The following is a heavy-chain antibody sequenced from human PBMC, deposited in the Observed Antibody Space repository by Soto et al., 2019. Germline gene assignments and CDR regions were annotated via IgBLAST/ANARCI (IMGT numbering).Heavy chain of an antibody. Sequence: QVQLQQWGAGPLRPLETLSLTCGVSGGSFRGYYWAWIRQSPGKGLERIGEINDRGSINYNPSLKSRVSISVDTSKNHYSLNLRSVTAADTAVYYCARESHDILTGPPWVWYFDLWGRGTLVTVSS. J-gene: IGHJ2*01. CDR3: ARESHDILTGPPWVWYFDL. V-gene: IGHV4-34*01. CDR1: GGSFRGYY. CDR2: INDRGSI. D-gene: IGHD3-9*01.